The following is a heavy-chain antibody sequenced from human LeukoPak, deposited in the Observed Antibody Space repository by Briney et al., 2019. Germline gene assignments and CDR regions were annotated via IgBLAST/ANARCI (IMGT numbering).Heavy chain of an antibody. V-gene: IGHV1-69*06. D-gene: IGHD2-2*01. J-gene: IGHJ4*02. Sequence: SVKVSCKASGGNFSSYAISWVRQAPGQGLEWMGGIIPIFGTANYAQKFQGRVTITADKSTSTAYMELSSLRSEDTAVYYCASHCSSTSCYSRGDYWGQGTLVTVSS. CDR3: ASHCSSTSCYSRGDY. CDR2: IIPIFGTA. CDR1: GGNFSSYA.